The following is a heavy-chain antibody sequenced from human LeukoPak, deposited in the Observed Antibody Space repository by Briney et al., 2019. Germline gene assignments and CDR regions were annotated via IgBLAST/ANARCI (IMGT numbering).Heavy chain of an antibody. Sequence: SETLSLTCTVSGGSISSSSYYWGWIRQPPGKGLEWMGSIYYSGSTYYNPSLKSRVTISVDTSKNQFSLKLSSVTASDTAVYYCARQGWFGELLSPLDYWGQGTLVTVSS. CDR3: ARQGWFGELLSPLDY. CDR1: GGSISSSSYY. D-gene: IGHD3-10*01. V-gene: IGHV4-39*01. J-gene: IGHJ4*02. CDR2: IYYSGST.